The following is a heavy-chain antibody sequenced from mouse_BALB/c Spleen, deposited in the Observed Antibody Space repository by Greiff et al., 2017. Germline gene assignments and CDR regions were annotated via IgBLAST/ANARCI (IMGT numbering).Heavy chain of an antibody. Sequence: VKLQESGPGLVAPSQSLSITCTVSGFSLTSYGVHWVRQPPGKGLEWLGVIWAGGSTNYNSALMSRLSISKDNSKSQVFLKMNSLQTDDTAMYYCARDRGEYGNGFAYGGQGTLVTVSA. J-gene: IGHJ3*01. CDR2: IWAGGST. D-gene: IGHD2-10*02. CDR3: ARDRGEYGNGFAY. CDR1: GFSLTSYG. V-gene: IGHV2-9*02.